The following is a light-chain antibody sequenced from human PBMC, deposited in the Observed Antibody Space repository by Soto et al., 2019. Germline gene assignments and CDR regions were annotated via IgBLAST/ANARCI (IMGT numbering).Light chain of an antibody. V-gene: IGKV3-11*01. J-gene: IGKJ5*01. CDR3: QQRSNWPVT. Sequence: EIVLTQSPATLSLSPGERATLSCRASQSVGNYLGWYQQKPGQAPRLLIYDASSRATGIPARFSGSGSGTDFTLTISSLETEDFAIYYCQQRSNWPVTFGQGTRLEIK. CDR1: QSVGNY. CDR2: DAS.